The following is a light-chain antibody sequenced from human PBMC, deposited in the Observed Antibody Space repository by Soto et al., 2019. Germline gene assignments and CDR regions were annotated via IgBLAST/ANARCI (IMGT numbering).Light chain of an antibody. Sequence: AIEMTQSPSSLSASVGDRVTIACRASQDIQNELGWYQQKPGKAPKVLIYGASTLQSGVPSRFSGGGSGTDFTLTISSLQPEDFANYYCLQDHNYPRTFGQGTKVEIK. J-gene: IGKJ1*01. V-gene: IGKV1-6*01. CDR3: LQDHNYPRT. CDR2: GAS. CDR1: QDIQNE.